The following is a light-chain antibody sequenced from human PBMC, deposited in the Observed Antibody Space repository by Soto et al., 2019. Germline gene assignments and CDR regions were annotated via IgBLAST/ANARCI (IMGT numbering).Light chain of an antibody. CDR1: QSVSSN. CDR2: GAS. CDR3: QQYNNWPPYT. Sequence: EIVMTQSPATLSVSPGERATLSCRASQSVSSNLAWYQQKPGQAPRLLIYGASTRATGIPARFSGSGSGTEFXXTISXLQSEDFAVXYCQQYNNWPPYTFGQGTKLEIK. V-gene: IGKV3-15*01. J-gene: IGKJ2*01.